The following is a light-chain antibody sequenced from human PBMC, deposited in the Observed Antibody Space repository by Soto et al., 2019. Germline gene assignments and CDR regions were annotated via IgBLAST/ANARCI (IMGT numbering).Light chain of an antibody. CDR2: ATS. J-gene: IGKJ1*01. V-gene: IGKV1-6*01. Sequence: AIQMTQSPSSLSASVGDTVTITCRASQDIEDDLGWYQQKPGKAPKLLIYATSSLQSGVPSRFSGSGSGTDFTLTISSVQPEDFATYYCQQTHSAPRTFGQGTKVDI. CDR3: QQTHSAPRT. CDR1: QDIEDD.